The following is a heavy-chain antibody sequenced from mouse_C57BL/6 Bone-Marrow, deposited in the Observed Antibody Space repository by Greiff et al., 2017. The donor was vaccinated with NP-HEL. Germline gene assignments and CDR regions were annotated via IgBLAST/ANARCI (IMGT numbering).Heavy chain of an antibody. Sequence: EVKVEESGGGLVQPGGSLKLSCAASGFTFSDYYMYWVRQTPEKRLEWVAYISNGGGSTYYPDTVKGRFTISRDNAKNTLYLQMSRLKSEDTAMYYCARHGSSHFDYWGQGTTLTVSS. V-gene: IGHV5-12*01. J-gene: IGHJ2*01. D-gene: IGHD1-1*01. CDR2: ISNGGGST. CDR3: ARHGSSHFDY. CDR1: GFTFSDYY.